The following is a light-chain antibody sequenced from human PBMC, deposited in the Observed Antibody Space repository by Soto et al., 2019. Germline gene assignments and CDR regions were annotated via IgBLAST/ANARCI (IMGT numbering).Light chain of an antibody. Sequence: QSVLTQPASVSGSPGQSITISCTGTSSDVGGYNYVSWYQQHPGKAPKLMIYDVSNRPSGVSNRFSGSKSGNTASLTISGLQEEDEADYYCSSYTSSSTLVVFGGGTKLTVL. J-gene: IGLJ2*01. CDR1: SSDVGGYNY. CDR2: DVS. V-gene: IGLV2-14*01. CDR3: SSYTSSSTLVV.